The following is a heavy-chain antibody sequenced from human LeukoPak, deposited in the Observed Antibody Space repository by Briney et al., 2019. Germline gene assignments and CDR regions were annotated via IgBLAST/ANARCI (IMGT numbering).Heavy chain of an antibody. V-gene: IGHV3-64*01. CDR2: ISSNGDST. CDR1: GFTFRSYA. D-gene: IGHD3-10*01. J-gene: IGHJ4*02. CDR3: AREYGSGSHPFDY. Sequence: PGGSLRLSCAASGFTFRSYAMHWVRQAPGKGLEYVSAISSNGDSTYYANSVKGRFTISRDNSKDTLYLQMNSLRAEDTAVYYCAREYGSGSHPFDYWGQGTLVTVSS.